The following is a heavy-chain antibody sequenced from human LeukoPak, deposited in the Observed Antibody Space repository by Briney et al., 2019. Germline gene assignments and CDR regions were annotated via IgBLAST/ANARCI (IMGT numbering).Heavy chain of an antibody. CDR1: GFTFSSYW. CDR3: VISGGGNADFDY. V-gene: IGHV3-74*01. J-gene: IGHJ4*02. Sequence: PGGSLRLSCAATGFTFSSYWMHWVRQAPGKGLVWVSRINPDGSTTTYADSVKGRFTISRDNAKNTLYLQMNSLRAEDTAVYYCVISGGGNADFDYWGQGTLVTVSS. D-gene: IGHD4-23*01. CDR2: INPDGSTT.